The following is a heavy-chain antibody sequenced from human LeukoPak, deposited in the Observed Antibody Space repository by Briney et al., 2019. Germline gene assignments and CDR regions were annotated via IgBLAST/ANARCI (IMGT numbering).Heavy chain of an antibody. J-gene: IGHJ4*02. CDR1: GYFITSYW. CDR2: IYPGDSDT. CDR3: ARLVEMVNNFDY. Sequence: GESLKISCKGSGYFITSYWIGWVRQMPGKGLEWMGIIYPGDSDTRYSPSFQGQVTISAEKSISTAYLQWSSLKASDTAMYYCARLVEMVNNFDYWGQGTLVTVS. D-gene: IGHD5-24*01. V-gene: IGHV5-51*01.